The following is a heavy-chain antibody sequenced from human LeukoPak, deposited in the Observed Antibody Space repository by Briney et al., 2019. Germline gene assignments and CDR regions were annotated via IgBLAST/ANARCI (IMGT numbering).Heavy chain of an antibody. V-gene: IGHV3-30*02. CDR1: GFTFSSYG. CDR3: AKEDYSSSFDY. CDR2: IWYGGSNK. J-gene: IGHJ4*02. Sequence: GGSLRLSCAASGFTFSSYGMHWVRQAPGKGLVWVAVIWYGGSNKYYADSVKGRFTISRDNSKNTLYLQMNSLRAEDTAVYYCAKEDYSSSFDYWGQGTLVTVSS. D-gene: IGHD4-11*01.